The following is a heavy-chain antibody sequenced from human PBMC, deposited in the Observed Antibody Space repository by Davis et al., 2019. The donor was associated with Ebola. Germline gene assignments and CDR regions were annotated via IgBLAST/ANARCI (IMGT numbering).Heavy chain of an antibody. CDR1: GFTFSSYA. Sequence: GESLKISCAASGFTFSSYAMSWVRQAPGKGLEWVSAISGSGDSTYYADSVKGRFTISRDNSKNTLYLQMNSLRAEDTAVYYCLYGMDVWGQGTTVTVSS. CDR2: ISGSGDST. J-gene: IGHJ6*02. V-gene: IGHV3-23*01. CDR3: LYGMDV.